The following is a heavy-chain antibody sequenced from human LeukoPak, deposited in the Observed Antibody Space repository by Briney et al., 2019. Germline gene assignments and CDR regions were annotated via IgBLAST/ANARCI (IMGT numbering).Heavy chain of an antibody. D-gene: IGHD3-10*01. J-gene: IGHJ6*03. Sequence: GGSLQISCQGSGYSFTSYWIGWGRQMPGKSLDWLGIIYPGDSDTRYSPYFQGQVTISADKSISTAYLQWSSLKASYTAMYYCARRSPSYYYMDVWGKGTTVTVSS. CDR3: ARRSPSYYYMDV. CDR2: IYPGDSDT. CDR1: GYSFTSYW. V-gene: IGHV5-51*01.